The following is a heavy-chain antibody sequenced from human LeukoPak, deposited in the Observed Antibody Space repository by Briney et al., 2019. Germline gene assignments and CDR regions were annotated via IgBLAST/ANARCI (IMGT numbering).Heavy chain of an antibody. Sequence: GASVKVSCKASGYTFTGYYMHWVRQAPGQGLEWMGWINPNSGGTNYAQKFQGRVTMTRDTSISTAYMELSRLRSDDTAVYYCARSPTRYFDWSPTSSAIYYFDYWGQGTLVTVSS. CDR1: GYTFTGYY. CDR3: ARSPTRYFDWSPTSSAIYYFDY. D-gene: IGHD3-9*01. J-gene: IGHJ4*02. CDR2: INPNSGGT. V-gene: IGHV1-2*02.